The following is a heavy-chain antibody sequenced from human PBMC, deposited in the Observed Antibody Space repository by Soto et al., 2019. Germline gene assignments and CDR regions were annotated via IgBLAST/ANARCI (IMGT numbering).Heavy chain of an antibody. D-gene: IGHD5-12*01. CDR3: AREVTVASYSFDF. CDR1: GGTFNNYA. V-gene: IGHV1-69*01. J-gene: IGHJ4*02. CDR2: IIPIFNSA. Sequence: QVQLVQSGAEVQRPGSSVKVSCKASGGTFNNYALSWVRQAPGQGLEWVGGIIPIFNSANYAQKFQGRVTITADDSTSTAYMELRSLRPDDTAVYYCAREVTVASYSFDFWGQGTLVTVSS.